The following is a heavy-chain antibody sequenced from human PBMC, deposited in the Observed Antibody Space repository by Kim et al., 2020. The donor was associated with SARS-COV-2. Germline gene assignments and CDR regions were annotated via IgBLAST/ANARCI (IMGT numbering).Heavy chain of an antibody. CDR3: ARDDRYYDILTGFSP. J-gene: IGHJ5*02. CDR2: ISAYNGNT. CDR1: GYTFASYG. Sequence: ASVKVSCKASGYTFASYGISWVRQAPGQGLEWMGWISAYNGNTNYAQKLQGRVTMTTDTSTSTAYMELRSLRSDDTAVYYCARDDRYYDILTGFSPWGQGTLVTVSS. V-gene: IGHV1-18*04. D-gene: IGHD3-9*01.